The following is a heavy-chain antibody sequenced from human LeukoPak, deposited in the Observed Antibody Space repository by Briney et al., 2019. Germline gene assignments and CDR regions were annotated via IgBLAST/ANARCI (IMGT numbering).Heavy chain of an antibody. J-gene: IGHJ3*02. Sequence: SGGSLRLSCAASGFTFNNYNMNWVRQAPGKALEWVSSITSSGTYIFYADSVKGRFTISRDNAKNSLYLQMNSLGPEDTAVYYCARASLAGNPADDAFDIWGQGTMVTVSS. CDR2: ITSSGTYI. D-gene: IGHD6-19*01. CDR1: GFTFNNYN. CDR3: ARASLAGNPADDAFDI. V-gene: IGHV3-21*01.